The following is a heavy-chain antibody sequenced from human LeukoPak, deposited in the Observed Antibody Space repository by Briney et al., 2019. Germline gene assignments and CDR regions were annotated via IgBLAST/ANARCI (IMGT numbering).Heavy chain of an antibody. CDR3: ARDSKAATGSSLSYYYYMDV. CDR1: GYTFTTYY. J-gene: IGHJ6*03. V-gene: IGHV1-46*01. Sequence: GASVKVSCKASGYTFTTYYMHWVRQAPGQGLEWMGIINPSGGSTNYAQKFQGRVTMTRDTSSSTAYMELRRLRFDDTAVYYCARDSKAATGSSLSYYYYMDVWGKGTTVTVSS. CDR2: INPSGGST. D-gene: IGHD6-13*01.